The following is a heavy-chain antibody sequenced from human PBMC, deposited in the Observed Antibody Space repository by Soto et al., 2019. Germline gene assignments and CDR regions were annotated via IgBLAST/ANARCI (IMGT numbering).Heavy chain of an antibody. CDR1: GGSFSSYY. D-gene: IGHD3-9*01. Sequence: SETLSLTCAVYGGSFSSYYWSWIRQPPGKGLEWIGEIDHSGSTNYNPSLKSRVTISVDTSKNHFSLKLSSVTAADTAVYYCASRDPDILTTYSYSMDVWGQGTTVTVSS. V-gene: IGHV4-34*01. CDR3: ASRDPDILTTYSYSMDV. CDR2: IDHSGST. J-gene: IGHJ6*02.